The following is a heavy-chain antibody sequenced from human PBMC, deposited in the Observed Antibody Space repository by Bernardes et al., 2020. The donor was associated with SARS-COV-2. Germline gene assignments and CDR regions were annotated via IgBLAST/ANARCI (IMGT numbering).Heavy chain of an antibody. CDR2: IIHGGSS. CDR3: AVAPPYYYGAGSYYN. V-gene: IGHV4-34*12. D-gene: IGHD3-10*01. J-gene: IGHJ4*02. CDR1: GGSFSGYY. Sequence: SETLSLTCAVYGGSFSGYYWSWIRQPPGKGLEWIGEIIHGGSSNYNPSLKSRVTISVDMSKAQLSLKLSSVTAADTAVYYCAVAPPYYYGAGSYYNWGQGTLVTVPS.